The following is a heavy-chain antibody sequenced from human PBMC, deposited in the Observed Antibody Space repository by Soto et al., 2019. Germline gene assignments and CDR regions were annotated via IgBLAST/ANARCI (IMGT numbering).Heavy chain of an antibody. Sequence: SETLSLTCAVYGGSFSGYYWSWIRQPPGKGLEWIGEINHSGSTNDNSSLKSRVTISVDTSKNQFSLKLSSVTAADTAVYYCAREKRGYSYGYGWFDPWRQGTLATVSS. CDR2: INHSGST. CDR1: GGSFSGYY. J-gene: IGHJ5*02. V-gene: IGHV4-34*01. CDR3: AREKRGYSYGYGWFDP. D-gene: IGHD5-18*01.